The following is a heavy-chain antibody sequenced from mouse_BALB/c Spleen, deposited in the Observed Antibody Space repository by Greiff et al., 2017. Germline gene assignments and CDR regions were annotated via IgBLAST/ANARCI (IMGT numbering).Heavy chain of an antibody. V-gene: IGHV3-8*02. CDR2: ISYSGST. CDR1: GDSITSGY. J-gene: IGHJ4*01. CDR3: ARIDYYGGAMDY. Sequence: EVQVVESGPSLVKPSQTLSLTCSVTGDSITSGYWNWIRKFPGNKLEYMGYISYSGSTYYNPSLKSRISITRDTSKNQYYLQLNSVTTEDTATYYCARIDYYGGAMDYWGQGTSVTVSS. D-gene: IGHD1-1*01.